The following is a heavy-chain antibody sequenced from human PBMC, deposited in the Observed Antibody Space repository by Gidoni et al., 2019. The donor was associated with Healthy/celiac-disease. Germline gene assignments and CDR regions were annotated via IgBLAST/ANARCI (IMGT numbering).Heavy chain of an antibody. CDR1: GFTVSSNY. D-gene: IGHD6-13*01. J-gene: IGHJ6*02. CDR2: IYSGGST. CDR3: ARAPKYSSSWYYYYYYGMDV. Sequence: EVQLVESGGGLIPPGGSLRLSCAASGFTVSSNYMSWVRQAPGKGLEWVSVIYSGGSTYYADSVKGRFTISRDNSKNTLYLQMNSLRAEDTAVYYCARAPKYSSSWYYYYYYGMDVWGQGTTVTVSS. V-gene: IGHV3-53*01.